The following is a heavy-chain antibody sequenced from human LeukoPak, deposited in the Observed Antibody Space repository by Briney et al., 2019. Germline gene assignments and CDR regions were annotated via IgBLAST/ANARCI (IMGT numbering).Heavy chain of an antibody. CDR1: GFNFANHA. J-gene: IGHJ4*02. V-gene: IGHV3-23*01. CDR3: VKSRRVGANQRGLFDY. D-gene: IGHD1-26*01. CDR2: ISGGGDIT. Sequence: PGGSLRLSCAASGFNFANHAMSWVRQTPGKGLEWVSAISGGGDITYYADSVTGRFTISRDNSKDTLFLQMHSLRPGDTAVYYCVKSRRVGANQRGLFDYWGQGTLVTVSP.